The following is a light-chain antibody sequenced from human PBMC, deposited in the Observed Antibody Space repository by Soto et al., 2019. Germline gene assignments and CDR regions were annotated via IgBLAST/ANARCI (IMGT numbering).Light chain of an antibody. Sequence: EIVLTQSPGTLSLSPGERVTLSCRASQSVSSSYLAWYQQKPGQAPRLLIYGASSRATGIPDMFSGSGAGTDFTLTISRLEPEDFAVYYCQQYGRSLSITFGQGTRLENK. CDR1: QSVSSSY. J-gene: IGKJ5*01. CDR2: GAS. V-gene: IGKV3-20*01. CDR3: QQYGRSLSIT.